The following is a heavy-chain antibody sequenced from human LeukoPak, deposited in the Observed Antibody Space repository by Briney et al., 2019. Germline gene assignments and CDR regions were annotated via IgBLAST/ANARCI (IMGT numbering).Heavy chain of an antibody. V-gene: IGHV4-30-4*01. J-gene: IGHJ6*02. CDR2: IFYSGSNIDYSGST. CDR3: ARDQGGSFVYGLDV. D-gene: IGHD2-15*01. Sequence: SETLSFTCTVSGGSISRGDYYWSWIRQPPGKGLEWIGYIFYSGSNIDYSGSTYYSPSLESRVTMSVDTTQRQFSLKLTSVTAADTAVYYCARDQGGSFVYGLDVWGQGTTVTVSS. CDR1: GGSISRGDYY.